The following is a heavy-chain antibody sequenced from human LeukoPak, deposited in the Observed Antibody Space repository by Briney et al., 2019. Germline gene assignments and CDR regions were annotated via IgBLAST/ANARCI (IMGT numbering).Heavy chain of an antibody. V-gene: IGHV4-4*02. CDR1: GGSIRSTNW. J-gene: IGHJ4*02. CDR3: ARARRIHYGYCSSTSCLPIEDY. Sequence: SETLSLTCGVSGGSIRSTNWWTWVRQPPGKGLEWIGEVHLDGRTNYSPSLQSRLAMSVDFSENHISLKLTSVTAADTAVYYCARARRIHYGYCSSTSCLPIEDYWGQGTLVTVSS. CDR2: VHLDGRT. D-gene: IGHD2-2*01.